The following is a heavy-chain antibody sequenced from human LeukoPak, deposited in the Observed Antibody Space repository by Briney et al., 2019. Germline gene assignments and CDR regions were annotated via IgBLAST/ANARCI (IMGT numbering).Heavy chain of an antibody. V-gene: IGHV2-70*04. Sequence: ESGPALVKPTQTLTLTCTFSGFSLSTSGMRVSWIRQPPGKALEWLARIDWDDDKFYSTSLKTRLTISKDTSKNQVVLTMTNMDPVDTATYDCARSSIGAADFDYWGAGTLVTVSS. CDR2: IDWDDDK. CDR3: ARSSIGAADFDY. D-gene: IGHD6-13*01. J-gene: IGHJ4*02. CDR1: GFSLSTSGMR.